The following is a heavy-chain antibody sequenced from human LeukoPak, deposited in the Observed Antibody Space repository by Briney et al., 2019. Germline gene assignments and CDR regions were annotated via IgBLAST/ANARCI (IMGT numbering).Heavy chain of an antibody. D-gene: IGHD5-18*01. CDR2: IYTSGST. V-gene: IGHV4-61*02. Sequence: SETLSLTCTVSGGSISSGSYYWSWIRQPAGKGLEWIGRIYTSGSTNYNPSLKSRVTISVDTSKNQFSLKLSSVTAADTAVYYCAREYLGSYGLWGQGTLVTVSS. J-gene: IGHJ4*02. CDR3: AREYLGSYGL. CDR1: GGSISSGSYY.